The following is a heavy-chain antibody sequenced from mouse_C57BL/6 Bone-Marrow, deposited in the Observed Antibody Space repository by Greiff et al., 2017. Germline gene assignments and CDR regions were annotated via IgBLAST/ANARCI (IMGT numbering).Heavy chain of an antibody. Sequence: EVKVVESGGGLVKPGGSLKLSCAASGFTFSSYAMSWVRQTPEKRLEWVATISDGGSYTYYPDNVKGRFTISRYNAKNNLYLQMSHLKSEDTAMYYCAREIPDYGSSFYYAMDYWGQGTSVTVSS. D-gene: IGHD1-1*01. V-gene: IGHV5-4*01. CDR3: AREIPDYGSSFYYAMDY. CDR2: ISDGGSYT. CDR1: GFTFSSYA. J-gene: IGHJ4*01.